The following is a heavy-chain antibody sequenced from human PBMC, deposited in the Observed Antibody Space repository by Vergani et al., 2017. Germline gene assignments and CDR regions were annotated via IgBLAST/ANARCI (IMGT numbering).Heavy chain of an antibody. CDR1: GYTFTSYA. J-gene: IGHJ4*02. CDR3: AGEGDSGSRGRSGDMDY. V-gene: IGHV1-3*01. Sequence: QVQLVQSGAEVKKPGASVKVSCKASGYTFTSYAMHWVRQAPGQRLEWMGWINAGNGNTKYSKKFQGRVTITRDTSASTAYMELSSLRSEDTAVYYCAGEGDSGSRGRSGDMDYWGQGTLVTVSS. CDR2: INAGNGNT. D-gene: IGHD1-26*01.